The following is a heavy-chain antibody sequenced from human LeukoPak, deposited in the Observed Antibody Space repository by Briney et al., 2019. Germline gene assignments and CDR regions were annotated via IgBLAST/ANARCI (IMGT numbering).Heavy chain of an antibody. CDR3: ARETRVLRFLEWPHGYMEV. J-gene: IGHJ6*03. D-gene: IGHD3-3*01. V-gene: IGHV1-69*05. CDR1: GGTFSSYS. Sequence: GASVTVSCKAYGGTFSSYSISWVRQAPGQGLDWMGGIIPIFGTANYAQKFKGRVTITTDEPTSTAYMELSSLRSEDTAVYYCARETRVLRFLEWPHGYMEVWGKGTTVTVFS. CDR2: IIPIFGTA.